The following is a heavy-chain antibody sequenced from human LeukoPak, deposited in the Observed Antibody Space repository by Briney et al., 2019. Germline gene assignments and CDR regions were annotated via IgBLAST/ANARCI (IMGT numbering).Heavy chain of an antibody. J-gene: IGHJ4*02. CDR1: GFTFSSYA. V-gene: IGHV3-23*01. CDR2: ISGSGGST. CDR3: AKDVRDFDWLLPDY. D-gene: IGHD3-9*01. Sequence: TGGSLRLSCAASGFTFSSYAMSWVRQAPGKGLEWVSAISGSGGSTYYADSVKGRFTISRDNSKNTLYLQMNSLRAEDTAVYYCAKDVRDFDWLLPDYWGQGTLVTVSS.